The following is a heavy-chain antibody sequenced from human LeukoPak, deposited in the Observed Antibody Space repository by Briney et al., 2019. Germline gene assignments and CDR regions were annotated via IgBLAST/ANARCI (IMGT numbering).Heavy chain of an antibody. D-gene: IGHD6-19*01. CDR2: VSPSSTTI. V-gene: IGHV3-48*01. CDR1: GFTFSSYG. CDR3: AREDTPYGSGCTAAY. Sequence: GGSLRLSCAASGFTFSSYGLNWVRQAPGEGLEWVSYVSPSSTTIYYADSVKGRFTISRDNAKNSLYLQMNSLRAEDTAVYYCAREDTPYGSGCTAAYWGQGTLVTVSS. J-gene: IGHJ4*02.